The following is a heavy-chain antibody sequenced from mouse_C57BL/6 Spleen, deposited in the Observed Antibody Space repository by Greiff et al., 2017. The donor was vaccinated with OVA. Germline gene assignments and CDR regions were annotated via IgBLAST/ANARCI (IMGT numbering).Heavy chain of an antibody. CDR3: ARVIYDGYYDY. V-gene: IGHV5-4*03. CDR1: GFTFSSYA. CDR2: ISDGGSYT. J-gene: IGHJ2*01. D-gene: IGHD2-3*01. Sequence: EVMLVESGGGLVKPGGSLKLSCAASGFTFSSYAMSWVRQTPEKGLEWVATISDGGSYTYYPDNVKGRFTLTRDNAKNNLYLQMSHLKSEDTAMYYCARVIYDGYYDYWGQGTTLTVSS.